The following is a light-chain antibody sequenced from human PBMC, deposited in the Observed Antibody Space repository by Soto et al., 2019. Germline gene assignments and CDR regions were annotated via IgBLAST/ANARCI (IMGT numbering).Light chain of an antibody. V-gene: IGLV2-11*01. J-gene: IGLJ2*01. CDR1: SSDVGAYNY. CDR3: CAYAGSYSLV. Sequence: QSALTQPRSVSGSPGQSVTISCTGTSSDVGAYNYVSWYQQHPGKAPKVMIYDVNKRPSGVPDRLSGSKSDNTASLTISGLQAEDEADYYCCAYAGSYSLVFGGGTKLTVL. CDR2: DVN.